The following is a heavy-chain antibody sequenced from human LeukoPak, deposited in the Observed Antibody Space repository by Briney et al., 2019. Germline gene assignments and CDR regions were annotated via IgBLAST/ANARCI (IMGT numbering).Heavy chain of an antibody. Sequence: GGSLRLSCAASGFTVSSNYMSWVRQAPGKGLEWVSVIYSGGSTYYADSVKGRFTISRDNSKSTLYLQMNSLRAEDTAVYYCARVKWGAYCSGGSCYREFDYWGQGTLVTVSS. V-gene: IGHV3-53*01. J-gene: IGHJ4*02. CDR2: IYSGGST. CDR1: GFTVSSNY. D-gene: IGHD2-15*01. CDR3: ARVKWGAYCSGGSCYREFDY.